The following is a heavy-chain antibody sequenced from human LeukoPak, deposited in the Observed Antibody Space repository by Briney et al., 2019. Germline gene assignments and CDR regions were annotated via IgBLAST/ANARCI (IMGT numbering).Heavy chain of an antibody. J-gene: IGHJ4*02. D-gene: IGHD3-22*01. CDR2: ISFSSTYI. CDR1: GFTFSTFS. Sequence: GGSLRLSCAASGFTFSTFSMNWVRQAPGKGLDWVSSISFSSTYIYYADSVKGRFTISRDNAKNSLYLQMNSLRAEDTAVYYCARENMYDSSDYYGWSGYYDHWGQGTLVTVSS. CDR3: ARENMYDSSDYYGWSGYYDH. V-gene: IGHV3-21*04.